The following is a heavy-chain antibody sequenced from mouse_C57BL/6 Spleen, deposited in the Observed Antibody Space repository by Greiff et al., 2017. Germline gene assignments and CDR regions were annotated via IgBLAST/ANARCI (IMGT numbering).Heavy chain of an antibody. V-gene: IGHV1-63*01. J-gene: IGHJ2*01. Sequence: VQLQQSGAELVRPGTSVKMSCTASGYTFTNYWIGWAKQRPGHGLEWIGEIYPGGGYTNYTEKFKGKATLTADKSSSTAYLQFSSLTSEDSSIYYCARLYSHGYFDYWGQGTTLTVSS. CDR3: ARLYSHGYFDY. CDR1: GYTFTNYW. D-gene: IGHD2-12*01. CDR2: IYPGGGYT.